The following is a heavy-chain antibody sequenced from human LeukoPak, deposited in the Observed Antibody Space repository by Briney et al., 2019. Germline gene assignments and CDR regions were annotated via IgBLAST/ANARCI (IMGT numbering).Heavy chain of an antibody. CDR1: GGTFSGYY. CDR2: INHSVST. D-gene: IGHD3-22*01. V-gene: IGHV4-34*01. CDR3: ARLQSSGYYLPRYYYYMDV. J-gene: IGHJ6*03. Sequence: SETLSLTCAVYGGTFSGYYWSWIRQPPGKGLERIGEINHSVSTNYNPSLKSRVTISVDTSKNQFSLQLSSVTAADTAVYYCARLQSSGYYLPRYYYYMDVWGKGTTVTVSS.